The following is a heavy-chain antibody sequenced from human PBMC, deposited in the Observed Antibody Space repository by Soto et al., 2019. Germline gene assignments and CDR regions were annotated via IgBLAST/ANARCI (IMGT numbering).Heavy chain of an antibody. V-gene: IGHV1-69*01. CDR3: ARGKYYYGSGSYPPYYYGMDV. J-gene: IGHJ6*02. CDR1: GGTFSSYA. D-gene: IGHD3-10*01. Sequence: QVQLVQSGAEVKKPGSSVKVSCKASGGTFSSYAISWVRQAPGQGLEWMGGIIPIFGTANYAQKFQGRVTITADESTSTAYMELSSLRSEDKAVYYCARGKYYYGSGSYPPYYYGMDVWGQGTTVTVSS. CDR2: IIPIFGTA.